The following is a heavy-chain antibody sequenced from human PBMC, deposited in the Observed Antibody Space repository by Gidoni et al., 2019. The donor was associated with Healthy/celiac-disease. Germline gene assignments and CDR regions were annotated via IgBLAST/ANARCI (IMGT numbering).Heavy chain of an antibody. J-gene: IGHJ6*02. CDR1: GYTLTELS. Sequence: QVQLVQSGAEVKKPGASVKVSCKVSGYTLTELSMHWVRQAPGKGLEWMGGFDPEDGETIYAQKFQGRVTMTEDTSTDTAYMELSSLRSEDTAVYYCATDYSGSYYGGGYYYGMDVWGQGTTVTVSS. CDR2: FDPEDGET. CDR3: ATDYSGSYYGGGYYYGMDV. D-gene: IGHD1-26*01. V-gene: IGHV1-24*01.